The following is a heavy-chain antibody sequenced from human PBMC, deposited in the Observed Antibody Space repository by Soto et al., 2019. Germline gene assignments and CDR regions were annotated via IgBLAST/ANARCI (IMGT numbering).Heavy chain of an antibody. J-gene: IGHJ4*02. Sequence: GGSLRLSCAASGFTFSSYSLNWVRQAPGKGLEWVSYISSSSRNIYYADSVKGRFTISRDNAKNSLYLQMNSLRDEDTAVYFCARDRYGDYVVDYWGQGSLVTVSS. CDR1: GFTFSSYS. CDR2: ISSSSRNI. V-gene: IGHV3-48*02. CDR3: ARDRYGDYVVDY. D-gene: IGHD4-17*01.